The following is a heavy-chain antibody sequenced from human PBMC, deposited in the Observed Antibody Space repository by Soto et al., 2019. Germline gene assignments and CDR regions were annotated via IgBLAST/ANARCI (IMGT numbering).Heavy chain of an antibody. CDR1: GYTFTSYG. CDR2: ISAYNGNT. V-gene: IGHV1-18*01. D-gene: IGHD5-12*01. CDR3: ARNPLRNKYSPFDY. Sequence: GASVKVSCKASGYTFTSYGISWVRQAPGQGLEWMGWISAYNGNTNYAQKLQGRVTMTTDTSTSTAYMELRSLSSDDTAVYYCARNPLRNKYSPFDYWGQGTLVTVSS. J-gene: IGHJ4*02.